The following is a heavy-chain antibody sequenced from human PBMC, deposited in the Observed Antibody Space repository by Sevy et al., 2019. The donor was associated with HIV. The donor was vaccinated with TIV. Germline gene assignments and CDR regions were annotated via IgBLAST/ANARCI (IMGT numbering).Heavy chain of an antibody. D-gene: IGHD3-3*02. J-gene: IGHJ4*02. CDR2: KTAGGAT. CDR3: AADISSQSSLIDF. Sequence: GGSLRLSCAASGFTFTEAWMSWVRQAPGKGLEWVARKTAGGATHYAAPVQGRFSVSRDDSQNMVYLHMNSLKSEDTGIYYCAADISSQSSLIDFWGRGVVVTVSS. CDR1: GFTFTEAW. V-gene: IGHV3-15*06.